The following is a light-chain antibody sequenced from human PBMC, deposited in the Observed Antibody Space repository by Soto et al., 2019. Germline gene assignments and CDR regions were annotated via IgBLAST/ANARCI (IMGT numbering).Light chain of an antibody. CDR2: YVS. CDR1: NIGSKS. Sequence: SYELTQPPSVSVAPGKTARITCGGNNIGSKSVHWYQQKPGQAPVLVIYYVSDRPSGIPERFSGSNSGNTATLTISRVEAGDEADYYWQVWDSSSDHPYVFGTGTKLTVL. J-gene: IGLJ1*01. V-gene: IGLV3-21*04. CDR3: QVWDSSSDHPYV.